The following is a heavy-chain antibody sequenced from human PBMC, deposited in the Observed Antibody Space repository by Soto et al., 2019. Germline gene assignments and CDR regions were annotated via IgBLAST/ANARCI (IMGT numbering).Heavy chain of an antibody. J-gene: IGHJ4*02. CDR1: GFTFSSYA. CDR2: ISGSGGST. D-gene: IGHD2-15*01. CDR3: AKDGRYCSGGSGCSVSDFDY. Sequence: EVQLLESGGGLVQPGGSLRLSCAASGFTFSSYAMSWVRQAPGKGLEWVSAISGSGGSTYYADSVKGRFTISRDNSKNTLYLQMNRLRAEDTAVYYCAKDGRYCSGGSGCSVSDFDYWGQGTLVTVSS. V-gene: IGHV3-23*01.